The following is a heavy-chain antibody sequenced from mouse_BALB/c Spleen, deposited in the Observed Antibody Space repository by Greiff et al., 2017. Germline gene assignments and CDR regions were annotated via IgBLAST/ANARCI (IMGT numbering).Heavy chain of an antibody. Sequence: VQLQESGPELVRPGVSVKISCKGSSYTFTDYAMHWVKQSHAKSLEWIGVISTYYGNTNYNQKFKGKATMTVDKSSSTAYMELLSLTSEDSAVYYCAREGYFFDYWGQGTTLTVSS. D-gene: IGHD3-3*01. CDR2: ISTYYGNT. CDR1: SYTFTDYA. CDR3: AREGYFFDY. J-gene: IGHJ2*01. V-gene: IGHV1-67*01.